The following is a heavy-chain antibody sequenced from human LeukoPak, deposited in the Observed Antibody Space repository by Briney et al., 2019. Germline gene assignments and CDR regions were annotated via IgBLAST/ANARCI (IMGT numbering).Heavy chain of an antibody. CDR1: GYTFSDYY. Sequence: ASVKVSCKASGYTFSDYYMHWVRPAAGQGLEWMGWINPYSGGTNYAEKFQGRVTMTRDTSITTAYMELSSLRSDDTAMYYCATLRRSGWYIGDWGQGTLVTVSS. J-gene: IGHJ4*02. V-gene: IGHV1-2*02. CDR2: INPYSGGT. CDR3: ATLRRSGWYIGD. D-gene: IGHD6-19*01.